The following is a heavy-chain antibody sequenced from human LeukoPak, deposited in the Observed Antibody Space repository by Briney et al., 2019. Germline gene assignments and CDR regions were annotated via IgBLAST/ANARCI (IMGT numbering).Heavy chain of an antibody. Sequence: GGSLRLSCAASGFTFSSYEMNWVRQAPGKGLEWVPYISSSGSTIYYADSVKGRFTISRDNAKNSLYLQMNSLRAEDTAVYYCATLYSYGYWYFDLWGRGTLVTVSS. CDR2: ISSSGSTI. D-gene: IGHD5-18*01. V-gene: IGHV3-48*03. CDR1: GFTFSSYE. J-gene: IGHJ2*01. CDR3: ATLYSYGYWYFDL.